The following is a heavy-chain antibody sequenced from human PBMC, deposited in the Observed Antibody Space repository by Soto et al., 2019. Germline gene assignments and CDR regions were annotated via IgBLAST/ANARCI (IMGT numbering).Heavy chain of an antibody. CDR2: IYWNDDK. V-gene: IGHV2-5*01. D-gene: IGHD6-19*01. CDR3: EKSGSSGWYGWFDP. Sequence: SGPTLVNPTQTLTLTFIFSGFSLRTSGVGVGWIRQPQGKALEWLGFIYWNDDKRYSPXLKSRLTITKDTSKNQVVLTMTNMDPVDTATYYCEKSGSSGWYGWFDPWRQGTLVTVSS. CDR1: GFSLRTSGVG. J-gene: IGHJ5*02.